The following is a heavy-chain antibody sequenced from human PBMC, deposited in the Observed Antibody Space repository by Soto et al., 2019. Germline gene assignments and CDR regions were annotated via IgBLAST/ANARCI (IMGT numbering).Heavy chain of an antibody. J-gene: IGHJ4*02. V-gene: IGHV3-30*03. CDR1: GFTFSSYG. Sequence: QVQLVESGGGVVQPGRSLRLSCAASGFTFSSYGMHWVRQAPGKGLEWVAVISYDGSNKYYADSVKGRFTISRDNSKNTLYLQMNSLRAEDTAVYYCATSPSYWGQGTLVTVSS. CDR2: ISYDGSNK. CDR3: ATSPSY.